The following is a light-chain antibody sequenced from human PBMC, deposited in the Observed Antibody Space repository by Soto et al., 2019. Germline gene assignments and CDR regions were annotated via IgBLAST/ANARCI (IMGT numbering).Light chain of an antibody. J-gene: IGLJ2*01. CDR2: GNT. CDR3: LSFDSSLSVV. V-gene: IGLV1-40*01. CDR1: SSNIGAGYD. Sequence: QSVPTQPTSVSGAPGQRVTISCTGSSSNIGAGYDVHWYQQLPGRAPKLLIYGNTNRPSGVPDRFSGSKSGTSASLAITGLQAEDEADYYCLSFDSSLSVVFGGGTKLTVL.